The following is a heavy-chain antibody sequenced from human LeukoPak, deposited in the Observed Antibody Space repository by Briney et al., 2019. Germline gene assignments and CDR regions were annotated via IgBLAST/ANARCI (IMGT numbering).Heavy chain of an antibody. J-gene: IGHJ4*02. CDR1: GDTFTSYY. CDR3: ARVYGDGVDDY. D-gene: IGHD4-17*01. V-gene: IGHV1-46*01. Sequence: GTSVKVSCKASGDTFTSYYMHWVRQAPGQGVEWMGIINPTGGSTSYAQKFQGRVTMTRDTSTSTVYMELSSLRSDDTAVYYCARVYGDGVDDYWGQGTLVTVSS. CDR2: INPTGGST.